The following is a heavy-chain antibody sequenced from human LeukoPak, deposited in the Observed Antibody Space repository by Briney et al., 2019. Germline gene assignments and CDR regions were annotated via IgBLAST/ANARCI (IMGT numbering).Heavy chain of an antibody. CDR1: GFTFSSYE. CDR3: AKGSTAATTNWFDP. D-gene: IGHD1/OR15-1a*01. Sequence: PGGSLRLSCAASGFTFSSYEMNWVRQAPGKGLEWVSGISWNSGSIGYADSVKGRFTISRDNAKNSLYLQMNSLRAEDTALYYCAKGSTAATTNWFDPWGQGTLVTVSS. CDR2: ISWNSGSI. J-gene: IGHJ5*02. V-gene: IGHV3-9*01.